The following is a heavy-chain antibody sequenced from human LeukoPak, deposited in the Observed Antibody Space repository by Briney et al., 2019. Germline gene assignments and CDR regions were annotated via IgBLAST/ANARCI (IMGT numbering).Heavy chain of an antibody. Sequence: SGPTLVKPTQTLTLTCTFSGFSLSTSGVGVGWIRQPPGKGLEWIGYIYYSGSTNYNPSLKSRVTISVDTSKNQFSLKLSSVTAADTAVYYCARHGEGAYCGGDCYSTRPLGAFDIWGQGTMVTVSS. V-gene: IGHV4-61*05. CDR1: GFSLSTSGVG. CDR2: IYYSGST. J-gene: IGHJ3*02. D-gene: IGHD2-21*02. CDR3: ARHGEGAYCGGDCYSTRPLGAFDI.